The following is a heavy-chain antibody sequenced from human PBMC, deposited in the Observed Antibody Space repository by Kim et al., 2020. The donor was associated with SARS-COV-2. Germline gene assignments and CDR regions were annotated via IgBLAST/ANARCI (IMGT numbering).Heavy chain of an antibody. J-gene: IGHJ4*02. Sequence: PYSQGQITISAEKSHTTAYLQWSSLKASDTAMYYCARSAGPYDYYFDYWGQGTLVTVSS. V-gene: IGHV5-51*01. CDR3: ARSAGPYDYYFDY. D-gene: IGHD3-16*01.